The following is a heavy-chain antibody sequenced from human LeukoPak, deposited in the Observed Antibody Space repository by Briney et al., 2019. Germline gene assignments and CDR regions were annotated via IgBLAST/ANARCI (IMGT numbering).Heavy chain of an antibody. J-gene: IGHJ6*02. CDR2: MNPNSGNT. D-gene: IGHD3-10*01. CDR1: GYTFTSYD. CDR3: ARVEYYGSGSYYGMDV. V-gene: IGHV1-8*01. Sequence: RWASVKVSCKASGYTFTSYDINWVRQATGQGLEWMGWMNPNSGNTGYAQKFQGRVTMARNTSISTAYMELSSLRSEDTAVYYCARVEYYGSGSYYGMDVWGQGTTVTVSS.